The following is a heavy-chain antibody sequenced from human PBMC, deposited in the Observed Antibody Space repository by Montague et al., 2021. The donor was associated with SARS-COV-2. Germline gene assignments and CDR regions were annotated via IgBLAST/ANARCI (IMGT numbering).Heavy chain of an antibody. V-gene: IGHV4-59*01. CDR3: ARGSVDSADYYYYAMDV. D-gene: IGHD2-21*02. CDR2: IYNNGST. J-gene: IGHJ6*02. Sequence: SETLSLTCTVSGGSISRYNWSWIRQPPGKGLQWMGYIYNNGSTNCNTSLKSRSTLSIYTSKNQFSLKLTSVTAADTAVYYCARGSVDSADYYYYAMDVWGQGTTVTVSS. CDR1: GGSISRYN.